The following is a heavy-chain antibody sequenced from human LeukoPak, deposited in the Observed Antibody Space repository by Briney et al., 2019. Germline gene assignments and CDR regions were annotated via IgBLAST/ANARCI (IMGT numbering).Heavy chain of an antibody. V-gene: IGHV4-59*01. CDR3: VRDRELTY. D-gene: IGHD1-26*01. CDR1: GDSISIYY. Sequence: PSETLSLTCTVSGDSISIYYWNWIRQPPGKGLEWIGYIYNSGSTSYNPSLKSRVTISVDTSKNQFSLKLTSVTAADTAVYYCVRDRELTYWGQGTLVTVSS. J-gene: IGHJ4*02. CDR2: IYNSGST.